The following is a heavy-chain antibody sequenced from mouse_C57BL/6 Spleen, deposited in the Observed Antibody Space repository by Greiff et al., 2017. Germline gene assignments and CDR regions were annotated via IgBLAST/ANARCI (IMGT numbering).Heavy chain of an antibody. CDR3: ARSPLYYGSSYYAMDY. J-gene: IGHJ4*01. D-gene: IGHD1-1*01. V-gene: IGHV2-2*01. CDR1: GFSLTSYG. Sequence: QVQLQQSGPGLVQPSQSLSITSTVSGFSLTSYGVHWVRQSPGKGLEWLGVIWSGGSTDYNAAFISRLSISKDNSKSQVFFKMNSLQADDTAIYYCARSPLYYGSSYYAMDYWGQGTSVTVSS. CDR2: IWSGGST.